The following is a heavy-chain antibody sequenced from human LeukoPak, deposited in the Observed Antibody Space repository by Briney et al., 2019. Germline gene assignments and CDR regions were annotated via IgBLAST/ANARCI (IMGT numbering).Heavy chain of an antibody. D-gene: IGHD3-10*01. J-gene: IGHJ4*01. CDR1: GYSFTSYW. V-gene: IGHV5-51*01. CDR3: ARWYYYGSGNYYYAFEY. Sequence: GESLKISCKGSGYSFTSYWIGWVRQMPGKGLEWMEIIYPGDSDTRYSPSFQGQVNISADKSISTAYLQWSSLKVSDTAMYYCARWYYYGSGNYYYAFEYWGQGTLVTVSS. CDR2: IYPGDSDT.